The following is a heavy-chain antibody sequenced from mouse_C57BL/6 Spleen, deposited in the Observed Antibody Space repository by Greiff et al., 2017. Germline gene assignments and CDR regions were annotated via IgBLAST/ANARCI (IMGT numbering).Heavy chain of an antibody. CDR2: IDPSDSYT. CDR1: GYTFTSYW. J-gene: IGHJ2*01. D-gene: IGHD1-3*01. CDR3: ARMTYIYLDN. V-gene: IGHV1-50*01. Sequence: QVQLQQPGAELVKPGASVTLSCKASGYTFTSYWMQWVKQRPGQGLEWIGEIDPSDSYTNYNQKFTGKATLTVDTSSSTAYMQLSSLTSEDSAVYYCARMTYIYLDNGGKGTTLTVSS.